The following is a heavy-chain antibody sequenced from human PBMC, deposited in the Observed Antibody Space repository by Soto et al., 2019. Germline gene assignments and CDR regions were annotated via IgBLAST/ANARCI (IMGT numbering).Heavy chain of an antibody. CDR3: ARARGGYYFDY. Sequence: EVQLVESGGGLVQPGGSLRLSCAASGFTFSDHYMDWVRQAPGKGVEWVGRTRNKANSYTTEYAASVKGTFTISRDDSKNSLYLQMNSLKTEDTAVYYCARARGGYYFDYWGQGTLVTVSS. CDR1: GFTFSDHY. CDR2: TRNKANSYTT. V-gene: IGHV3-72*01. J-gene: IGHJ4*02.